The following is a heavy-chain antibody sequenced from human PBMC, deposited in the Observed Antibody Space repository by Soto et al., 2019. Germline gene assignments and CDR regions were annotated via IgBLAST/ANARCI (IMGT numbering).Heavy chain of an antibody. J-gene: IGHJ6*02. CDR3: ARDLGLYYYDSSGSPVYYYGMDV. CDR2: IIPIFGTA. V-gene: IGHV1-69*13. CDR1: GGTFSSYA. Sequence: ASVKVSCKASGGTFSSYAISWVRQAPGQGLEWMGGIIPIFGTANYAQKFQGRVTITADESTSTAYMELSSLRSEDTAVYYCARDLGLYYYDSSGSPVYYYGMDVWGQGTTVTVSS. D-gene: IGHD3-22*01.